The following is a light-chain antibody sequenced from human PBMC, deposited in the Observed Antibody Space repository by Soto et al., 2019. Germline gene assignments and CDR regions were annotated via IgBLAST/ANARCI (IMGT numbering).Light chain of an antibody. Sequence: DIPMTQSPSSLSASLGDRVTITCRASQGIADYLNWYQHKPGNAPKLLIYASSRLQSEVPSGFSGSGSGTDCTLTISSLQPEHFATYYCQQTFSVPWTFGQGTQVEI. CDR3: QQTFSVPWT. CDR1: QGIADY. CDR2: ASS. V-gene: IGKV1-39*01. J-gene: IGKJ1*01.